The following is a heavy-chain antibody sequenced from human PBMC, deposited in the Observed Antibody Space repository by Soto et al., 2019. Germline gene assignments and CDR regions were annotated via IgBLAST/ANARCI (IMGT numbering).Heavy chain of an antibody. J-gene: IGHJ3*02. V-gene: IGHV3-30-3*01. CDR1: GFTFSSYA. D-gene: IGHD5-12*01. Sequence: PGGSLRLSCAASGFTFSSYAMHWVRQAPGKGLEWVAVISYDGSNKYYADSVKGRFTISRDNSKNTLYLQMNSLRAEDTAVYYCARDGLRGDAFDIWGQGTMVTVSS. CDR2: ISYDGSNK. CDR3: ARDGLRGDAFDI.